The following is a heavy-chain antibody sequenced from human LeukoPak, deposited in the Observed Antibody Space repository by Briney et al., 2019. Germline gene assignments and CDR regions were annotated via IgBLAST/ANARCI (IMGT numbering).Heavy chain of an antibody. J-gene: IGHJ3*02. CDR3: ARDRRYYDSSGYPPDAFDI. CDR1: GGSISSGGYY. D-gene: IGHD3-22*01. CDR2: IYYSGST. V-gene: IGHV4-31*03. Sequence: SQTLSLTCTVSGGSISSGGYYWSWIRQHPGKGLEWIGYIYYSGSTYYNPSLKSRVTISVDTSKNQFSLKLSSVTAADTAVCYCARDRRYYDSSGYPPDAFDIWGQGTMVTVSS.